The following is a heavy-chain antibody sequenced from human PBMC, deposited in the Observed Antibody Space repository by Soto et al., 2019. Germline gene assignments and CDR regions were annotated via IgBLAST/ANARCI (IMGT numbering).Heavy chain of an antibody. Sequence: SETLSLTCTVSGGSISSGDYYWSSIRQPPGKGLEWIGYIYYSGSTYYNPSLKSRVTISVDTSKNQFSLKLSSVTAADTAVYYCAREVRGSSSCDAHYFEYWCQGPRVTVPS. V-gene: IGHV4-30-4*01. CDR3: AREVRGSSSCDAHYFEY. CDR2: IYYSGST. J-gene: IGHJ4*02. D-gene: IGHD6-13*01. CDR1: GGSISSGDYY.